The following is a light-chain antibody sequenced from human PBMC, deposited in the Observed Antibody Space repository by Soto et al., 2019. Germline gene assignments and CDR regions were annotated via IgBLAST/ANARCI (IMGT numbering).Light chain of an antibody. CDR1: QSVSDMY. CDR2: AS. CDR3: QHYGTSAL. J-gene: IGKJ3*01. V-gene: IGKV3-20*01. Sequence: EIVLTQSPGTLSLSPGEIATLSCSASQSVSDMYLAWYQQKPGQAPRVLIHASNRSTGIPYRFSGSGSGTDFTLTISRLEPEDFGVYYCQHYGTSALFGPGTKVEIK.